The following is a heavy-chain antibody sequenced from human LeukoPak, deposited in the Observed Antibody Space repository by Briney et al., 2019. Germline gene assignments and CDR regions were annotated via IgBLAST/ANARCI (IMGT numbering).Heavy chain of an antibody. D-gene: IGHD2-2*02. CDR2: ISSSSSYI. V-gene: IGHV3-21*01. Sequence: GGSLRLSCAASGFTFSSYSMNWVRQAPGKGLEWISSISSSSSYIYYADSVKGRFTISRDNAKNSLYLQMNSLRAEDTAVYYCAREIYCSSTSCHIVWGQGTTVTVSS. CDR1: GFTFSSYS. J-gene: IGHJ6*02. CDR3: AREIYCSSTSCHIV.